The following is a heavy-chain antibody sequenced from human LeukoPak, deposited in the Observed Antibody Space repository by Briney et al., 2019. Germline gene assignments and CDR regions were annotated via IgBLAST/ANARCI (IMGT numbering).Heavy chain of an antibody. J-gene: IGHJ3*02. CDR2: INPNSGGT. Sequence: ASVTVSCKASGYTFTGYYMHWVRQAPGQGLEWMGWINPNSGGTNYAQKFQGRVTMTRDTSISTAYMELSRLRSDDTAVYYCASNTLPVGLDAFDIWGQGTMVTVSS. V-gene: IGHV1-2*02. CDR1: GYTFTGYY. CDR3: ASNTLPVGLDAFDI. D-gene: IGHD2-15*01.